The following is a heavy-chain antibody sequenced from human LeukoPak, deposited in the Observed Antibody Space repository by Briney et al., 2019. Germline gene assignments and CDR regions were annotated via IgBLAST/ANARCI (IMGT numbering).Heavy chain of an antibody. D-gene: IGHD6-6*01. CDR3: ARQRAARLLYYYYYMDV. CDR2: IYPGDSDT. Sequence: SGESLKISCKGSGYSFTSYWIGWVRQMPGKGLEWMGIIYPGDSDTRYSPSFQGQVTISADKSISTAYLQWSSLKASDTVMYYCARQRAARLLYYYYYMDVWGKGTTVTVSS. V-gene: IGHV5-51*01. CDR1: GYSFTSYW. J-gene: IGHJ6*03.